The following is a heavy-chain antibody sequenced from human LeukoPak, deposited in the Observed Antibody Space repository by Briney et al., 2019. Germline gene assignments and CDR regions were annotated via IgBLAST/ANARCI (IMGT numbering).Heavy chain of an antibody. CDR2: INHSGST. Sequence: SETLSPTCAVYGGSFSGYYWSWIRQPPGKGLEWIGEINHSGSTNYNPPLKSRVTISVDTSKNQFSLKLSSVTAADTAVYYCARPIRAAGSDAFDIWGQGTMVTVSS. CDR3: ARPIRAAGSDAFDI. V-gene: IGHV4-34*01. D-gene: IGHD6-19*01. CDR1: GGSFSGYY. J-gene: IGHJ3*02.